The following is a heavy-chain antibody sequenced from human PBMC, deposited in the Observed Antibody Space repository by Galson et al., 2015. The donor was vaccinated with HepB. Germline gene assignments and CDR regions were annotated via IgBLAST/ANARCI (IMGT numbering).Heavy chain of an antibody. CDR3: ARGRLNVPYYYYDSSGYFFFDY. D-gene: IGHD3-22*01. CDR2: INHSGST. V-gene: IGHV4-34*01. J-gene: IGHJ4*02. CDR1: GGSFSGYY. Sequence: ETLSLTCADYGGSFSGYYWSWIRQPPGKGLEWIGEINHSGSTNYNPSLKSRVTISVDTSKNQFSLKLSSVTAADTAVYYCARGRLNVPYYYYDSSGYFFFDYWGQGTLVTVSS.